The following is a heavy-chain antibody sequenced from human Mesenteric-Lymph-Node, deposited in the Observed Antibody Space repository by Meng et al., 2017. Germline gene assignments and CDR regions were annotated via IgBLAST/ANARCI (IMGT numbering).Heavy chain of an antibody. Sequence: GESLKISCSASGFTFSSNWMHWVRQTPGKGLVWVSRINPDGSFSNNADSVKGRFTVSRDNSKDTLYLQMNSLRAEDTAVYHCARSGSPYALDVWGQGTTVTVSS. CDR2: INPDGSFS. CDR1: GFTFSSNW. V-gene: IGHV3-74*01. J-gene: IGHJ6*02. CDR3: ARSGSPYALDV. D-gene: IGHD1-26*01.